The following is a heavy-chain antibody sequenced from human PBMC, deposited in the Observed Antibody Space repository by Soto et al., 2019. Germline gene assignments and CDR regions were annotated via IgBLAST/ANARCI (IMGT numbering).Heavy chain of an antibody. CDR2: INPSGGST. D-gene: IGHD3-3*01. CDR3: ASATIFGVVRVDYYYMDV. Sequence: ASVKVSCKASGYTFTIYYRHWVRQAPGQGHEWMGIINPSGGSTSYAQKFQGRVTMTRDTSTSTVYMELSSLRSEDTAVYYCASATIFGVVRVDYYYMDVWGKGTTLTVSS. V-gene: IGHV1-46*03. J-gene: IGHJ6*03. CDR1: GYTFTIYY.